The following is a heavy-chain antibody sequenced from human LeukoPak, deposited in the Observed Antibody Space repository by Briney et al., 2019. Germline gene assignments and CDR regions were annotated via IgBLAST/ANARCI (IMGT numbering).Heavy chain of an antibody. CDR3: AADQSHYDILTGYPQGSQFDP. CDR1: GYTFTSYG. Sequence: ASVKVSCKASGYTFTSYGISWVRQAPGQGLEWMGWISAYNGNTNYAQKLQGRVTMTTDTSTSTAYMELRSLRSDDTAVYYCAADQSHYDILTGYPQGSQFDPWGQGTLVTVSS. J-gene: IGHJ5*02. V-gene: IGHV1-18*01. CDR2: ISAYNGNT. D-gene: IGHD3-9*01.